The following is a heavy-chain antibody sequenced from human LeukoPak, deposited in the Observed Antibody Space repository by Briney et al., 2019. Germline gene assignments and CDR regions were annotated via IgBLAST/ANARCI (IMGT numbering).Heavy chain of an antibody. CDR3: AKRRDGYNSGPFDY. D-gene: IGHD5-24*01. CDR1: GFTFSSYA. J-gene: IGHJ4*02. Sequence: GGSLRLSCAASGFTFSSYAMSWVRQAPGKGLEWVSAISGSGGSTYYADSVKGRFTSSRDNSKNTLYLQMNSLRAEDTALYYCAKRRDGYNSGPFDYWGQGTLVTVSS. V-gene: IGHV3-23*01. CDR2: ISGSGGST.